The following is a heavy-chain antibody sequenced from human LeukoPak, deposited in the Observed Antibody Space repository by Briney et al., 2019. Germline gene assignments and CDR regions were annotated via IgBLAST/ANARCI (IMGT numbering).Heavy chain of an antibody. CDR1: GFTFDDYA. J-gene: IGHJ5*02. Sequence: GGSLRLSCAASGFTFDDYAMHWVRQAPGKGLEWVSGISWISGSIGYADSVKGRFTISRDNAKNSLYLQMNSLRAEDTALYYCAKEGGRCSSTSCYRAAHWFDPWGQGTLVSVSA. CDR2: ISWISGSI. D-gene: IGHD2-2*01. CDR3: AKEGGRCSSTSCYRAAHWFDP. V-gene: IGHV3-9*01.